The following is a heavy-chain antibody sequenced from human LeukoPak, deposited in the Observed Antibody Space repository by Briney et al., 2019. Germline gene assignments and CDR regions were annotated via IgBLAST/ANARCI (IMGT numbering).Heavy chain of an antibody. V-gene: IGHV3-64*01. CDR1: GFTFITTA. J-gene: IGHJ4*02. D-gene: IGHD2-15*01. Sequence: GGSLRLSCAASGFTFITTAMHWVRQAPGKGLEHVAAITSSGGDTYYAISVKGRFTASRDNSKNMLYLQMANLRTEDMAVYYCATDRRNRIALYFDYWGQGILVTVSS. CDR3: ATDRRNRIALYFDY. CDR2: ITSSGGDT.